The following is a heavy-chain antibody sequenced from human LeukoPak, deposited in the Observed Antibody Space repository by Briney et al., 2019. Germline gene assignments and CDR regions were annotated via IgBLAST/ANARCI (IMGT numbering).Heavy chain of an antibody. V-gene: IGHV5-51*01. Sequence: GESLKISCKGSGFIFTNYWIAWVRPVPGKGLEWMGIIYPGDSDTRYSPSFQGQGTTSADKSISTAYLQWSSLKASDTAMYYCARHSSAYGSPYDYWGQGTLVTVSS. D-gene: IGHD3-22*01. CDR1: GFIFTNYW. CDR2: IYPGDSDT. J-gene: IGHJ4*02. CDR3: ARHSSAYGSPYDY.